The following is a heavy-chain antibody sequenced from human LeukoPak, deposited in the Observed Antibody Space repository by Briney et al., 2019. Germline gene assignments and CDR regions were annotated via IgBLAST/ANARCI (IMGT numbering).Heavy chain of an antibody. V-gene: IGHV1-2*02. J-gene: IGHJ4*02. CDR3: AREATVTTAWGY. CDR1: GSTFTDYY. D-gene: IGHD4-17*01. Sequence: ASVKVSCKASGSTFTDYYIHWVRQAPGQGLEWMGWINPNSGGTNYAQKFQGRVTMTRDTSISTAYMEVSRLRSDDTAVYYCAREATVTTAWGYWGQGTLVTVSS. CDR2: INPNSGGT.